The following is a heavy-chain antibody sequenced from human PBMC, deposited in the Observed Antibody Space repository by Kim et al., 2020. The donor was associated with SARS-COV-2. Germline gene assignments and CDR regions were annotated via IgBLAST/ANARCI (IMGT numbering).Heavy chain of an antibody. J-gene: IGHJ6*02. Sequence: GGSLRLSCAASGFTFSSYAMHWVRQAPGKGLEWVAVISYDGSNKYYADSVKGRFTISRDNSKNTLYLQMNSLRAEDTAVYYCARVCSSTSCYRYGMDVWGPGTTVTVSS. CDR1: GFTFSSYA. V-gene: IGHV3-30-3*01. D-gene: IGHD2-2*02. CDR2: ISYDGSNK. CDR3: ARVCSSTSCYRYGMDV.